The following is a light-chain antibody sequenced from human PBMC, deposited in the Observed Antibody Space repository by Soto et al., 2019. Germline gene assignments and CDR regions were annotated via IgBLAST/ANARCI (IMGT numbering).Light chain of an antibody. V-gene: IGKV3-20*01. Sequence: EIVMTQSPGTLSLPPGERATLSCRASQSVSSSYLVWYQQKPGQAPRLLIYGATSRSTGIPDRFCGSGSGTDFTLTVGRLEPEDFAVCYCQQYGSSPKFTFGGGTEVEIK. J-gene: IGKJ4*01. CDR3: QQYGSSPKFT. CDR1: QSVSSSY. CDR2: GAT.